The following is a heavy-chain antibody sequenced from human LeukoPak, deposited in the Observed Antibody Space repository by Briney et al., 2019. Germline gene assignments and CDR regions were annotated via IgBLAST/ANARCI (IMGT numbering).Heavy chain of an antibody. CDR1: GYTLTELS. J-gene: IGHJ6*02. CDR3: ATSQYYDFWSGYYGMDV. V-gene: IGHV1-24*01. Sequence: ASVKVSCKVSGYTLTELSMHWVRQAPGKGLEWMGGFDPEDGETIYAQKFQGRVTMTEDTSTDTAYMELSSLRSEDTAVYYCATSQYYDFWSGYYGMDVWGQGTTVTVSS. CDR2: FDPEDGET. D-gene: IGHD3-3*01.